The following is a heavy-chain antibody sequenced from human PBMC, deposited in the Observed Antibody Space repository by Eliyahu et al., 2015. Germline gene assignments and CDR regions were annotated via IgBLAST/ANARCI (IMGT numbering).Heavy chain of an antibody. D-gene: IGHD5-12*01. Sequence: QVQLVESGGGVVQPGRSLRLSCAASGFXFXXYAMHWVRQAPGKGLGWVAVISYDGSNKYYADSVKGRFTISRDNSKNTLYLQMNSLRAEDTAVYYCARTHVVGGMATGAFDIWGQGTMVTVSS. V-gene: IGHV3-30-3*01. CDR1: GFXFXXYA. CDR3: ARTHVVGGMATGAFDI. CDR2: ISYDGSNK. J-gene: IGHJ3*02.